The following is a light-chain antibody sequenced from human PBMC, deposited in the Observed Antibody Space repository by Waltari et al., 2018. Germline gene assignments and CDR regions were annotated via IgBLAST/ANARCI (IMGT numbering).Light chain of an antibody. V-gene: IGLV1-40*03. CDR1: SPNIGAGSA. CDR3: QSFDSSLGGWV. J-gene: IGLJ3*02. Sequence: QSVLTQPPSVSGAPGQSVTLPCTGSSPNIGAGSAVPWYQQFPGTAPKLLIYDYSRRPAGVPGRFSGSRSGASASLAITGLQTEDEADYYCQSFDSSLGGWVFGGGTTLTVL. CDR2: DYS.